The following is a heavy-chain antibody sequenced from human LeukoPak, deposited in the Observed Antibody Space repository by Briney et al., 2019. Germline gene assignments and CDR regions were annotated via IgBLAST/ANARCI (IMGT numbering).Heavy chain of an antibody. D-gene: IGHD4-11*01. CDR2: IRQDGIEK. CDR3: GRVEYSTSGQYRYFYINV. Sequence: GGSLRLSCAASGFTFSNYWMSWVRQAPGMGLEWVANIRQDGIEKHYMDSVKGRFTISRDNGRNSLYLQMNSLRAEDTAVYKCGRVEYSTSGQYRYFYINVWGKGTTVTVSS. CDR1: GFTFSNYW. J-gene: IGHJ6*03. V-gene: IGHV3-7*01.